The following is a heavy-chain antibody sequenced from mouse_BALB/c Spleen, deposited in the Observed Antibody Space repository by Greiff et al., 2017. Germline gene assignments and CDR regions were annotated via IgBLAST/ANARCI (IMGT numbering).Heavy chain of an antibody. Sequence: EVKLMESGGGLVKLGGSLKLSCAASGFTFSSYYMSWVRQTPEKRLELVAAINSNGGSTYYPDTVKGRFTISRDNAKNTLYLQMSSLKSEDTALYYCARLYDGFMDYWGQGTSVTVSS. CDR2: INSNGGST. CDR1: GFTFSSYY. V-gene: IGHV5-6-2*01. D-gene: IGHD2-3*01. CDR3: ARLYDGFMDY. J-gene: IGHJ4*01.